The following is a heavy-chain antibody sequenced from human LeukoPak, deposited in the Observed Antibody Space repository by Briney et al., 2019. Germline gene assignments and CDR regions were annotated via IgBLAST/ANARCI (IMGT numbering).Heavy chain of an antibody. CDR2: ISSSGSTI. Sequence: PGGSLRLSCAASGFTFSSYEMNWVCQAPGKGLEWVSYISSSGSTIYYADSVKGRFTISRDNAKNSLYLQMNSLRAEDTAVYYCARAGDYGDYGDAFDIWGQGTMVTVSS. D-gene: IGHD4-17*01. CDR1: GFTFSSYE. CDR3: ARAGDYGDYGDAFDI. J-gene: IGHJ3*02. V-gene: IGHV3-48*03.